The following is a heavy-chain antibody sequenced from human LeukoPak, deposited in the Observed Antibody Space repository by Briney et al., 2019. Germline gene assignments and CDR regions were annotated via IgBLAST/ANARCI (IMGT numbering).Heavy chain of an antibody. CDR2: IYYGGSS. V-gene: IGHV4-59*01. CDR1: AGSISSYY. J-gene: IGHJ4*02. CDR3: ARNRDGYNSFDY. Sequence: PSETLSLTCTVYAGSISSYYWSWIRQPPGKGLEWIGYIYYGGSSNYNPSLKSRVTISVDTSKNQFSLKLSSVTTADTAVYYCARNRDGYNSFDYWGQGTLVTVSS. D-gene: IGHD5-24*01.